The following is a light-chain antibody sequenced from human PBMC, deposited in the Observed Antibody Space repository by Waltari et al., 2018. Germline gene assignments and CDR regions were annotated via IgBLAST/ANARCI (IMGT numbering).Light chain of an antibody. CDR1: SSDVGAYNY. CDR2: DVS. Sequence: QSALTQPASVSGSPGQSITISCTGTSSDVGAYNYVSWYQQHPGNAPKLMIYDVSNRPSGVSNRFSGSKSGNTASLTISGLQAEDEADYYCSSYISSSTLELFGGGTSLTVL. V-gene: IGLV2-14*03. J-gene: IGLJ2*01. CDR3: SSYISSSTLEL.